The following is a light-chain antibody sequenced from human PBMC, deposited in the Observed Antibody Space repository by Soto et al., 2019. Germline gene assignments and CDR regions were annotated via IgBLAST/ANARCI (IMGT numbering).Light chain of an antibody. CDR3: QQNYSPPPIN. J-gene: IGKJ5*01. CDR1: QSIANY. V-gene: IGKV1-39*01. Sequence: DIQITQSPTSLSVSLLDIVTITCRASQSIANYLNWYQQKPGKAPKLLIYAASTLQSGVPSKFSGSGFGTDFTLTISSLQTEDFATYFCQQNYSPPPINFGQGTRLEIK. CDR2: AAS.